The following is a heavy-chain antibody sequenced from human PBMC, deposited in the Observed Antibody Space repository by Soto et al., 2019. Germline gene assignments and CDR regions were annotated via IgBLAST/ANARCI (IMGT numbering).Heavy chain of an antibody. CDR3: AREKVGTTFFDN. Sequence: SETLSLTCSVSGFAISRGYYWSWVRQPPGKGLEWIGSIYPSVSSDHNPSLAARLRLSIDTSKNQFTLNLTSVTAADTALYFCAREKVGTTFFDNWGQGIQVTVSS. J-gene: IGHJ4*02. CDR1: GFAISRGYY. D-gene: IGHD1-1*01. CDR2: IYPSVSS. V-gene: IGHV4-38-2*02.